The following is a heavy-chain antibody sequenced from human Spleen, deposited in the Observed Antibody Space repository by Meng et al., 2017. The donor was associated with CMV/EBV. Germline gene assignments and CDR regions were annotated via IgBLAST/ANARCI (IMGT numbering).Heavy chain of an antibody. CDR1: GFTFSDYY. V-gene: IGHV3-11*05. J-gene: IGHJ4*02. D-gene: IGHD3-22*01. CDR2: ISSSSSYT. Sequence: QVQLVESGGXLVKPGGSLRLSGAASGFTFSDYYMSWIRQAPGKGLEWVSYISSSSSYTNYADSVKGGFTISRDNAKNSLYLQMNSLRAEDTAVYYCARRYYYDSSGYYYGGQGTLVTVSS. CDR3: ARRYYYDSSGYYY.